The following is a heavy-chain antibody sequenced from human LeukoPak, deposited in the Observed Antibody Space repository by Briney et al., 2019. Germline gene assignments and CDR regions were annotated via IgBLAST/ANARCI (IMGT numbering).Heavy chain of an antibody. CDR3: ARGDYYDSSGFRW. V-gene: IGHV1-2*02. CDR1: GYTFTDYY. D-gene: IGHD3-22*01. J-gene: IGHJ4*02. Sequence: ASVKVSCKASGYTFTDYYMHWVRQAPGQGLEWLGWINPNSGDTYYAQKFQGRVTMTRDMSISTAYMELSRLRSDDTAIYYCARGDYYDSSGFRWWGQGTLVTVSS. CDR2: INPNSGDT.